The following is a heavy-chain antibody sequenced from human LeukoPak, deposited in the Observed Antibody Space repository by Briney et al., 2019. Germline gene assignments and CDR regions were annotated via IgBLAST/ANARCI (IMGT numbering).Heavy chain of an antibody. CDR2: ISSSSSTI. J-gene: IGHJ4*02. D-gene: IGHD6-19*01. CDR3: ARELWSSGWYRYFDY. V-gene: IGHV3-48*02. CDR1: GFTFSSYS. Sequence: GGSLRLSCAASGFTFSSYSMIWVRQAPGQGLEWVSYISSSSSTIYYADSVKGRFTISRDNAKNSLYLQMNSLRDEDTAVYYCARELWSSGWYRYFDYRGQGTLVTVSS.